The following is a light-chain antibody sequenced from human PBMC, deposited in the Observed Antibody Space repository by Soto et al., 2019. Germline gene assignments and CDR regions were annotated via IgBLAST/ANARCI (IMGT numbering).Light chain of an antibody. V-gene: IGLV2-8*01. CDR2: EVS. CDR3: SSYAGSNNAV. CDR1: SSDVGGYNY. J-gene: IGLJ2*01. Sequence: QSVLTQPPSASGSPGQSVTISCTGTSSDVGGYNYVSWYQQHPGKAPKLMIYEVSKRPSGVPDRFSGSKSGNTAYLTVSGLQAEDEADYYCSSYAGSNNAVFGGGTKLTVL.